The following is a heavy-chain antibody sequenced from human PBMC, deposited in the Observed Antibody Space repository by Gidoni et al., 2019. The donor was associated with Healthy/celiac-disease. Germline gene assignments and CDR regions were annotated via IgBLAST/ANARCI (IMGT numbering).Heavy chain of an antibody. CDR3: ARLRLSTRYGMDV. Sequence: QVQLVESGGGLVKPGGSLSLSCAAAGFTFSDYYRSWLRQAPGKGLEWVSYISSSSSYTTYADSVKGRFTISRDNAKNSLYLQMNSRRAEDTAVYYCARLRLSTRYGMDVWGQGTTVTVSS. CDR1: GFTFSDYY. V-gene: IGHV3-11*06. D-gene: IGHD5-18*01. J-gene: IGHJ6*02. CDR2: ISSSSSYT.